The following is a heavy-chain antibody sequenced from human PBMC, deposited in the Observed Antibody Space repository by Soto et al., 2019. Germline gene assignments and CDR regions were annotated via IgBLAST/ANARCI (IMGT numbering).Heavy chain of an antibody. D-gene: IGHD3-22*01. CDR1: GFTFSNAW. J-gene: IGHJ3*02. V-gene: IGHV3-15*01. CDR3: TTGTGPYYYDSSGPEIDAFDI. CDR2: IKSKTDGGTT. Sequence: EVQLVESGGGLVKPGGSLRLSCAASGFTFSNAWMSWVRQAPGKGREWVGRIKSKTDGGTTDYAAPVKGRFTISRDDSKNTLYLQMNSLKTEDTAVYYCTTGTGPYYYDSSGPEIDAFDIWGQGTMVTVSS.